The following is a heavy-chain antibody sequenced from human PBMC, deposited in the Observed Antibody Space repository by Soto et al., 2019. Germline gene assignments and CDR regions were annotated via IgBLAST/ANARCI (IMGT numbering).Heavy chain of an antibody. J-gene: IGHJ4*02. Sequence: SETLSLTCTVSGGSISSSSYYWGWIRQPPGKGLEWIGSIYYSGSTYYNPSLKSRVTISVGTSKNQFSLKLSSVTAADTAVYYCARLGYDFWSGYPGPFDYWGQGTLVTVSS. D-gene: IGHD3-3*01. CDR2: IYYSGST. CDR1: GGSISSSSYY. V-gene: IGHV4-39*01. CDR3: ARLGYDFWSGYPGPFDY.